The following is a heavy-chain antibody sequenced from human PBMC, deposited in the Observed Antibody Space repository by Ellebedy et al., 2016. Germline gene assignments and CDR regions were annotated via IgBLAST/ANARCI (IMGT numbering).Heavy chain of an antibody. J-gene: IGHJ4*02. CDR2: INPHNGNT. CDR1: GYTFTYYG. Sequence: ASVKVSCKSSGYTFTYYGISWVRQAPGQGLEWMGWINPHNGNTNYAQEFQGRVTMTTDTSTSTAYMELRSLRPDDTAVYYCARAVYGGNSGGFWGQGTLVTVSS. V-gene: IGHV1-18*04. CDR3: ARAVYGGNSGGF. D-gene: IGHD4-23*01.